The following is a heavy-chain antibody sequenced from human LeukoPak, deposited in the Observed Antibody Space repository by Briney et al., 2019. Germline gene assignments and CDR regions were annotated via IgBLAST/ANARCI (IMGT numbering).Heavy chain of an antibody. CDR3: ARLPYYDFWCGYVDY. V-gene: IGHV4-39*01. CDR2: IYYSGST. Sequence: SETLSLTCTVSGGSISSYYWGWIRQPPGKGLEWIGSIYYSGSTYYNPSLKSRVTISVDTSKNQFSLKLSSVTAADTAVYYCARLPYYDFWCGYVDYWGQGTLVTVSS. J-gene: IGHJ4*02. D-gene: IGHD3-3*01. CDR1: GGSISSYY.